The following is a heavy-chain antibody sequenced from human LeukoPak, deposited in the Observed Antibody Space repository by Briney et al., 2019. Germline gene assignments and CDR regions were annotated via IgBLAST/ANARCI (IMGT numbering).Heavy chain of an antibody. Sequence: PGGSLRLSCVASEVIFSDYGMSWVRQAPGKGLEWVGNIKPGCSAAKYAGSVKGRFAISRDDAKSTLYLQLDSLSGDDTAVYYCARDNGGWFDSWGRGTLVTVSS. J-gene: IGHJ5*01. CDR3: ARDNGGWFDS. CDR2: IKPGCSAA. CDR1: EVIFSDYG. V-gene: IGHV3-7*03.